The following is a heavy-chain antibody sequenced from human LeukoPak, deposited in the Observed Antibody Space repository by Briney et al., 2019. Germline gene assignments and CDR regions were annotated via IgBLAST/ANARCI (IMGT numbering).Heavy chain of an antibody. J-gene: IGHJ6*04. V-gene: IGHV1-3*01. CDR1: GYTFTIYA. CDR3: ARLESITMVRGVIKDGMDV. D-gene: IGHD3-10*01. CDR2: INAGNGNT. Sequence: ASVKVSCKASGYTFTIYAMHWVRQASGQRGGRRGWINAGNGNTEYSQKFQGRVTITRDTSASTAYMELSSLRSEDTAVYYCARLESITMVRGVIKDGMDVWGKGTTVTVST.